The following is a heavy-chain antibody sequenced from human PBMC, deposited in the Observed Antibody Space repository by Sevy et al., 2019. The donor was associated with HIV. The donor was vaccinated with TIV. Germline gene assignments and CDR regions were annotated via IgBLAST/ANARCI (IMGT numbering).Heavy chain of an antibody. V-gene: IGHV3-7*01. CDR2: IKEDGSEK. Sequence: GGSLRLSCAASGFTFSDYYMGWVRQAPGKGLEWVANIKEDGSEKCYVVSVKGRFTISRDNAKNSLYLQMSSLRAEDTAVYYCARGGKYPGYWGQGTLVTVSS. CDR1: GFTFSDYY. CDR3: ARGGKYPGY. J-gene: IGHJ4*02. D-gene: IGHD1-26*01.